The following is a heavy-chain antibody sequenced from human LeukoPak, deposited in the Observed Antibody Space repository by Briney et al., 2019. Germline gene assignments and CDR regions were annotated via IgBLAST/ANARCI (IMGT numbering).Heavy chain of an antibody. CDR2: IYYSGST. CDR3: AILYWDSSGYYFGY. CDR1: GGSISSYY. D-gene: IGHD3-22*01. Sequence: SSETLSLTCTVSGGSISSYYWSWIRQPPGKGLEWIRYIYYSGSTNYNPSLKSRVTISVDTSKNQFSLKLSSVTAADTAVYYCAILYWDSSGYYFGYWGQGTLVTVSS. J-gene: IGHJ4*02. V-gene: IGHV4-59*01.